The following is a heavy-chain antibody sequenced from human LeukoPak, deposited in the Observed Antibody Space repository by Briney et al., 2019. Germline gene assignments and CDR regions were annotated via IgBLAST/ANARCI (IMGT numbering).Heavy chain of an antibody. CDR1: GFTFSYYS. CDR2: ISSSTNYI. V-gene: IGHV3-21*01. Sequence: GGSLRLSCAASGFTFSYYSMTWVRQAPGKGPEWVSFISSSTNYIDYADSVKGRFTISRDNAKNSLYLQMNSLRVEDTAVYYCARGESTRPFDDWGQGTLVTVSS. J-gene: IGHJ4*02. D-gene: IGHD1-14*01. CDR3: ARGESTRPFDD.